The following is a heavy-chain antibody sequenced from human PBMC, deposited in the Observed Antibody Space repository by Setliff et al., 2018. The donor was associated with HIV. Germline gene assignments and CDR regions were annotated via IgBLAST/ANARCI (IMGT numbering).Heavy chain of an antibody. Sequence: SETLSLTCTVSGGSISNYYWSWLRQPPGKGLEWIGYISYTGSTNYSPSLKSRVTISVDTSKNQFSLKLSSVTAADTAVYYCARDRSSGRGYYYYYYMDVWGKGTTVTVSS. CDR3: ARDRSSGRGYYYYYYMDV. CDR2: ISYTGST. J-gene: IGHJ6*03. CDR1: GGSISNYY. V-gene: IGHV4-59*01. D-gene: IGHD6-19*01.